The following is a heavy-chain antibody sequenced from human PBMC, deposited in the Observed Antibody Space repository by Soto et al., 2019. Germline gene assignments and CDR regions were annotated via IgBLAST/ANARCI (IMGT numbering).Heavy chain of an antibody. D-gene: IGHD6-13*01. V-gene: IGHV1-3*01. CDR1: GYTFTHYA. J-gene: IGHJ5*02. CDR2: INAGSGNT. CDR3: ARGLAADGA. Sequence: QVQLVQSGAEVKKPGASVKVSCTASGYTFTHYAIHWVRHAPGQRLEWMGFINAGSGNTKYSQTFQERLTFTKDTSASTAYMDLSSLRSEDTAIYYCARGLAADGAWGQGTLVTVSS.